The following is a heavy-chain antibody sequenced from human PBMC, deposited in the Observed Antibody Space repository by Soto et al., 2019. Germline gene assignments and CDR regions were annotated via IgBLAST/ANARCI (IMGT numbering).Heavy chain of an antibody. CDR2: IYYSSST. V-gene: IGHV4-59*01. CDR3: ARSIDYYDSGSYFY. Sequence: PSETLSLTCTVSGGSISGYYWSWIRQPTGKGLEWIGYIYYSSSTTYNPSLKSRVTISVDMSKNQFSLKLSSVTAAVTAVYYCARSIDYYDSGSYFYWGQGTLVTVSS. D-gene: IGHD3-10*01. CDR1: GGSISGYY. J-gene: IGHJ4*02.